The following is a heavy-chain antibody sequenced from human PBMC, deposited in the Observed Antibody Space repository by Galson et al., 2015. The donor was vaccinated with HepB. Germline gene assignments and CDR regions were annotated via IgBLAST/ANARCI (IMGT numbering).Heavy chain of an antibody. V-gene: IGHV5-10-1*01. CDR2: IDPSDSYT. CDR3: ASRHSYFRSGAWYSVSDC. J-gene: IGHJ4*02. D-gene: IGHD3-10*01. Sequence: QSGAEVTKPGESLRISCKAPGYSFTAFWITWVRQIPGKGLEWMGRIDPSDSYTDYSPSFRGHVTFSADKSITTAYLQWSSLTASDTAMYYCASRHSYFRSGAWYSVSDCWGQGTMVTVAS. CDR1: GYSFTAFW.